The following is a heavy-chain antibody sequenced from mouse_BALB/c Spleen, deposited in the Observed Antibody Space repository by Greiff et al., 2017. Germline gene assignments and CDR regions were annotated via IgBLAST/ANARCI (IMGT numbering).Heavy chain of an antibody. CDR2: IDPANGNT. J-gene: IGHJ3*01. Sequence: VQLQQSGAELVKPGASVKLSCTASGFNITDTYMHWVKQRPEQGLEWIGRIDPANGNTKYDPKFQGKATITADTSSNTAYLQLSSLTSEDTAVYYGAPDSSEAYWGQGTLVTVSA. D-gene: IGHD3-2*01. CDR1: GFNITDTY. CDR3: APDSSEAY. V-gene: IGHV14-3*02.